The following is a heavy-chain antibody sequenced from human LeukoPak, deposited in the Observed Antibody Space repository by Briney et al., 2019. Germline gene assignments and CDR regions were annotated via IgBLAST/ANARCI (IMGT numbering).Heavy chain of an antibody. Sequence: GGSLRLSCAASGFTFSDYYMSWIRQAPGKGLEWVSYISSSSSYTNYADSVKGRFTISRDNAKNSLYLQMNSLRAEDTAVYYCAGDYYDSSGLGYWGQGTLVTVSS. CDR3: AGDYYDSSGLGY. CDR1: GFTFSDYY. V-gene: IGHV3-11*06. J-gene: IGHJ4*02. D-gene: IGHD3-22*01. CDR2: ISSSSSYT.